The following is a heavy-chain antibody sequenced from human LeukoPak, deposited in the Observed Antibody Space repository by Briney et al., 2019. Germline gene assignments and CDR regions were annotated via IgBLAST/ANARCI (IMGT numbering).Heavy chain of an antibody. J-gene: IGHJ4*02. Sequence: GGSLRLSCAASGITVSANYWNWVRQAPGKGLEWVSVISSGGSTSYADSVKGRFTISRDNSKNTLYLQMNSLRAEDTAVYYCARGWSSSSYFGYWGLGTLVTVSS. V-gene: IGHV3-66*01. CDR1: GITVSANY. CDR2: ISSGGST. D-gene: IGHD6-6*01. CDR3: ARGWSSSSYFGY.